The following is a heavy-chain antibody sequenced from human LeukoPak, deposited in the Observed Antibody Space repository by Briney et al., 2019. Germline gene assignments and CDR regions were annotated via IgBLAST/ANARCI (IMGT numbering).Heavy chain of an antibody. Sequence: GGSLRLSCAASGFTFSSYGMSWVRQAPGKGLEWVSAISGSGGSTYYADSVKGRFTISRDNSKNTLYLQMNSLRAEDTAVYYCAREGYSSSWYFDYWGQGTLVTVSS. CDR1: GFTFSSYG. D-gene: IGHD6-13*01. CDR3: AREGYSSSWYFDY. CDR2: ISGSGGST. J-gene: IGHJ4*02. V-gene: IGHV3-23*01.